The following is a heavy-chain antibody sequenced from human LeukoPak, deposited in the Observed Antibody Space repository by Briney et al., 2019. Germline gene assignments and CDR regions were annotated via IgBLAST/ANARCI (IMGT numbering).Heavy chain of an antibody. CDR3: ASFPGATTTTIDY. CDR2: IIPIFGTA. D-gene: IGHD1-26*01. Sequence: ASVKVSCKASGGTFSSYAISWVRQAPGQGLEWMGGIIPIFGTANYAQKFQGRVTITADESTSTAYMELSSLRSEDTAVYYCASFPGATTTTIDYWGQGTLVTVSS. V-gene: IGHV1-69*13. J-gene: IGHJ4*02. CDR1: GGTFSSYA.